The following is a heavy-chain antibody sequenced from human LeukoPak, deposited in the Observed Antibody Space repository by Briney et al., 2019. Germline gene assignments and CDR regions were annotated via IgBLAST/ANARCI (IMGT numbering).Heavy chain of an antibody. CDR3: ARERDGRFFDY. CDR2: INQDGSEK. Sequence: GGSLRLSCAVSGLTFRSFWMSWVRQAPGRGLEWVANINQDGSEKYFVDSVKGRFTISRDNSKNSLHLQMNTLRAEDTAVYYCARERDGRFFDYWGQGTLVTVSS. CDR1: GLTFRSFW. V-gene: IGHV3-7*01. D-gene: IGHD5-24*01. J-gene: IGHJ4*02.